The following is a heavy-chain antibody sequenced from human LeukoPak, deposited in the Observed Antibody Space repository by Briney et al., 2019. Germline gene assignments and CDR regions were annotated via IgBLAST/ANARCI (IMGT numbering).Heavy chain of an antibody. Sequence: GGSLRLSCTASGFTFSSYSMNWVRQAPGKGLEWVSSISSSSSYIYYADSVKGRFTISRDNAKNSLYLQMNSLRAEDTAVYYCARLITMVRGASDYWGQGTLVTVSS. CDR1: GFTFSSYS. D-gene: IGHD3-10*01. J-gene: IGHJ4*02. CDR2: ISSSSSYI. V-gene: IGHV3-21*01. CDR3: ARLITMVRGASDY.